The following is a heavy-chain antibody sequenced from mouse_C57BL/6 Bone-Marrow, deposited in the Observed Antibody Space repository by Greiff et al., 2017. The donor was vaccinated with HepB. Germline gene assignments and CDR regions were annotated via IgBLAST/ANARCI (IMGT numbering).Heavy chain of an antibody. V-gene: IGHV14-3*01. CDR1: GFNIKNTY. CDR3: ARKGANYYGSSYWYFDV. CDR2: IDPANGNT. D-gene: IGHD1-1*01. Sequence: VQLQQSVAELVRPGASVKLSCTASGFNIKNTYMHWVKQRPEQGLEWIGRIDPANGNTKYAPKFQGKATITADTSSNTAYLQLSSLKSEDTAIYYCARKGANYYGSSYWYFDVWGTGTTVTVSS. J-gene: IGHJ1*03.